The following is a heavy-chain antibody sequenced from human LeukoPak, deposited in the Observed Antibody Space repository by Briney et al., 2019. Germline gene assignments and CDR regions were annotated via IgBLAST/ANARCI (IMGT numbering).Heavy chain of an antibody. CDR2: INPNSGGT. V-gene: IGHV1-2*02. J-gene: IGHJ4*02. CDR1: GYIFTDYY. CDR3: ARVSGGGWYDY. D-gene: IGHD6-19*01. Sequence: GASVKVSCKASGYIFTDYYIHWVRQAPGQGLEWMGWINPNSGGTKYAQNFQGRVTMTRDTSISTAYMDLSRLRSDDTAVYYCARVSGGGWYDYWGQGTLVTVSS.